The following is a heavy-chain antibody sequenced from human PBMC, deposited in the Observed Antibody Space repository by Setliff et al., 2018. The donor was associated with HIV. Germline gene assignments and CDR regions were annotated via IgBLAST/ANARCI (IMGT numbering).Heavy chain of an antibody. Sequence: GASVKVSCKPSGYSFTNHYMHWVRQAPGQGLEWMGVINPTGGSTRNTQKFQGRVAMTRDTSTSTVYMELSSLRSEDTAVYYCASAGGWQRNALDIWGQGTMVTVSS. CDR1: GYSFTNHY. V-gene: IGHV1-46*01. D-gene: IGHD5-12*01. J-gene: IGHJ3*02. CDR3: ASAGGWQRNALDI. CDR2: INPTGGST.